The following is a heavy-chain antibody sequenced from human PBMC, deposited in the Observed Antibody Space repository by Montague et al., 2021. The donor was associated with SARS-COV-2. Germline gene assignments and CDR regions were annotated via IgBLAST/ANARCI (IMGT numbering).Heavy chain of an antibody. J-gene: IGHJ6*02. CDR3: ASDGSGSYSNYYYYGMDV. CDR1: GFTFSSYW. CDR2: IKQDGSEK. D-gene: IGHD3-10*01. Sequence: SLRLSCAASGFTFSSYWMSWVRQAPGKGLEWVANIKQDGSEKYYVDAVKGRFTISRDNAKNSLYLQMNSLRAEDTAVDYCASDGSGSYSNYYYYGMDVWGQGTTVTVSS. V-gene: IGHV3-7*01.